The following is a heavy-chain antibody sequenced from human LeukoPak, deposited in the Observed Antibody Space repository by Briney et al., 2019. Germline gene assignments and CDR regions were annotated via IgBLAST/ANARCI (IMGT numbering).Heavy chain of an antibody. V-gene: IGHV1-46*01. CDR2: INPSGGST. J-gene: IGHJ4*02. D-gene: IGHD6-19*01. Sequence: ASVKVSCKASGYTFTSYYMHWVRQAPGQGLERMGIINPSGGSTSYAQKFQGRVTMTRDMSTSTVYMELSSLRSEDTAVYYCAREARRNGQGWDYWGQGTLVTVSS. CDR3: AREARRNGQGWDY. CDR1: GYTFTSYY.